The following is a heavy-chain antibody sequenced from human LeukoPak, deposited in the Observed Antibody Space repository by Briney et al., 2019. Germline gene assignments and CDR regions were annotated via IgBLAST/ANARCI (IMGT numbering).Heavy chain of an antibody. CDR3: VKRGRYGDYAYDY. V-gene: IGHV3-64D*06. J-gene: IGHJ4*02. Sequence: GGSLRLSCSASGFTFSSYAMHWVRQAPGKGLQYVSAISSSGGNTYYADSVKGRFTISRDNSKNTLYLQMSSLRAEDTAVYYRVKRGRYGDYAYDYWGQGSLVTVSS. CDR1: GFTFSSYA. CDR2: ISSSGGNT. D-gene: IGHD4-17*01.